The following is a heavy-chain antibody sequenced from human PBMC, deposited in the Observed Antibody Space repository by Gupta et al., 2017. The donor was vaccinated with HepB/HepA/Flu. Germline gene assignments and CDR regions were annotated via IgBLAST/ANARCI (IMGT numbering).Heavy chain of an antibody. Sequence: EVQLVESGGGLVQPGRSLRLSCAASGFTFDDYAMHWVRQAPGKGLEWVSGISWNSGSIGYADSVKGRFTISRDNAKNSLYLQMNSLRAEDTALYYCAAAAGDYWGQGTLVTGSS. J-gene: IGHJ4*02. D-gene: IGHD6-13*01. CDR1: GFTFDDYA. CDR3: AAAAGDY. V-gene: IGHV3-9*01. CDR2: ISWNSGSI.